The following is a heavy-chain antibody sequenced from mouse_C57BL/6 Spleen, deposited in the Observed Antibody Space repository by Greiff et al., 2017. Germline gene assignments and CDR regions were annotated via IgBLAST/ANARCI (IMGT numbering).Heavy chain of an antibody. V-gene: IGHV1-55*01. Sequence: VQLQQPGAELVKPGASVKMSCKASGYTFPSYWITWVKQRPGQGLEWIGDIYPGSGSTNYNEKLKSKATLTVDASSSTAYMQLSSLTSEYSAVYYSARPRYNDYNYAMGYWGQGTSVTASS. J-gene: IGHJ4*01. CDR2: IYPGSGST. D-gene: IGHD2-4*01. CDR1: GYTFPSYW. CDR3: ARPRYNDYNYAMGY.